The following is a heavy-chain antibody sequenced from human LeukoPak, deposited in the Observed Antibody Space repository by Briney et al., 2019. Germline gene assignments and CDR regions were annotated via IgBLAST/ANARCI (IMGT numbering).Heavy chain of an antibody. CDR1: GGTFSSYA. V-gene: IGHV1-69*05. D-gene: IGHD5-12*01. CDR3: ASGLRLTRGYYYYYYMDV. Sequence: GASVKVSCKASGGTFSSYAISWVRQAPEQGLEWMGGIIPIFGTANYAQKFQGRVTITTDESTSTAYMELSSLRSEDTAVYYCASGLRLTRGYYYYYYMDVWGKGTTVTVSS. J-gene: IGHJ6*03. CDR2: IIPIFGTA.